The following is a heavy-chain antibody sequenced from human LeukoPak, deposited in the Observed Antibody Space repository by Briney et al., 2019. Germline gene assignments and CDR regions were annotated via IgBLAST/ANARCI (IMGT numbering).Heavy chain of an antibody. CDR3: ARDAGNSGYGCDL. CDR2: IRSSSET. J-gene: IGHJ5*02. CDR1: GFAFSDYW. V-gene: IGHV3-69-1*01. Sequence: GGSLRLSCAASGFAFSDYWMSWVRQAPGKGLEWVSHIRSSSETFYADSVKGRFTISRDNARNSLYLQMNNLRGEDTAIYYCARDAGNSGYGCDLWGQGTLVTVSS. D-gene: IGHD5-12*01.